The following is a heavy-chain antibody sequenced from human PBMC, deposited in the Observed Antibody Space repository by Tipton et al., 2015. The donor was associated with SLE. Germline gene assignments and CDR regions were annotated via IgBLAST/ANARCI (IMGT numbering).Heavy chain of an antibody. CDR2: IYYSGST. CDR1: GGSISSSSYY. V-gene: IGHV4-39*07. D-gene: IGHD3-22*01. CDR3: ARAIAAVVGFDY. J-gene: IGHJ4*02. Sequence: TLSLTCTVSGGSISSSSYYWGWIRQPPGKGLEWIGSIYYSGSTYYNPSLKSRVTISVDTSKNQFSLKLGSVTAADTAVYYCARAIAAVVGFDYWGQGTLVTVSS.